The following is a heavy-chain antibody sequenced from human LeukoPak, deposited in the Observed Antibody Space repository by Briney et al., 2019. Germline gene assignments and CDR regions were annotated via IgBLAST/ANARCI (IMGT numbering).Heavy chain of an antibody. CDR2: IRYDGSNK. V-gene: IGHV3-30*02. CDR1: GFTFSSYD. CDR3: AKEYNWNEPFGY. Sequence: GGSLRLSCAAPGFTFSSYDMHWVRQAPGKGLEWVAFIRYDGSNKYYADSVKGRFTISRDNSKNTLYLQMNSLRAEDTAVYYCAKEYNWNEPFGYWGQGTLVTVSS. D-gene: IGHD1-20*01. J-gene: IGHJ4*02.